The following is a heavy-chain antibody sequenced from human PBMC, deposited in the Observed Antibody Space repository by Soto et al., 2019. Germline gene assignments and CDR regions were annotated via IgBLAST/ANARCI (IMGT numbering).Heavy chain of an antibody. CDR1: GFTFSSYA. D-gene: IGHD6-19*01. CDR3: AKVRLAVAGTRLNYYYGMDV. Sequence: GGSLRLSCAASGFTFSSYAMSWVRQAPGKGLEWVSAISGSGGSTYYADSVKGRFTISRDNSKNTLYLQMNSLRAEDTAVYYCAKVRLAVAGTRLNYYYGMDVWGQGTTVTVSS. J-gene: IGHJ6*02. V-gene: IGHV3-23*01. CDR2: ISGSGGST.